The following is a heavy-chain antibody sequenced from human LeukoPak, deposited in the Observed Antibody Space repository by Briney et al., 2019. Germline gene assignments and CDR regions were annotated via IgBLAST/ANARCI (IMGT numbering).Heavy chain of an antibody. CDR1: GGSISSGGYS. D-gene: IGHD2-21*02. CDR2: IYHSGST. J-gene: IGHJ5*02. Sequence: SQTLSLTCAVSGGSISSGGYSWSWIRQPPGKGLEWIGYIYHSGSTYYNPSLKSRVTISVDRSKTQFSLKLSSVTAADTAVYYCAREAYCGGVCPGWFDPWGQGTLVTVSS. V-gene: IGHV4-30-2*01. CDR3: AREAYCGGVCPGWFDP.